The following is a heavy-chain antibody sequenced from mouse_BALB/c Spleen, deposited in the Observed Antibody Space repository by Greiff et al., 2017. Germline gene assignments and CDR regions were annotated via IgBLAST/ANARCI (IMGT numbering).Heavy chain of an antibody. J-gene: IGHJ3*01. CDR1: GFTFSDYY. CDR3: ARDQNRGFAY. CDR2: ISDGGSYT. Sequence: EVHLVESGGGLVKPGGSLKLSCAASGFTFSDYYMYWVRQTPEKRLEWVATISDGGSYTYYPDSVKGRFTISRDNAKNNLYLQMSSLKSEDTAMYYCARDQNRGFAYWGQGTLVTVSA. V-gene: IGHV5-4*02.